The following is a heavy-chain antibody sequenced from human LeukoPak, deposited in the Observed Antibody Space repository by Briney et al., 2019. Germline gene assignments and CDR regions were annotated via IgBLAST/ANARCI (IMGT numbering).Heavy chain of an antibody. CDR1: GGSFSDYS. Sequence: PSETLSLTCAVYGGSFSDYSGSWIRQPPGKGLEWIGDINHSGGTKHNPSLMSRVIMLVDTSKNQFSVKVRSVTAADTAVYYCTRVGYSFSINDWSRIGLGVYPTKYYYYMDVWAKGLQSPSR. V-gene: IGHV4-34*01. CDR3: TRVGYSFSINDWSRIGLGVYPTKYYYYMDV. D-gene: IGHD5-18*01. J-gene: IGHJ6*03. CDR2: INHSGGT.